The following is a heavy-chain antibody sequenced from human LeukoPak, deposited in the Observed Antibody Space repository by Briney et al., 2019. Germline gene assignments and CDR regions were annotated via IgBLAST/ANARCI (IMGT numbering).Heavy chain of an antibody. V-gene: IGHV3-66*01. CDR1: GFTVSVNY. Sequence: GGSLXXSCAAFGFTVSVNYMSWVRQAAGKGMECVSVIYSGGNTYYADSVKGRFAISRDNSKNTLYLKMNSMRAEDTAVYYCXRKTDSGGQGDYWGPGTLVTVSS. D-gene: IGHD3-22*01. CDR3: XRKTDSGGQGDY. CDR2: IYSGGNT. J-gene: IGHJ4*02.